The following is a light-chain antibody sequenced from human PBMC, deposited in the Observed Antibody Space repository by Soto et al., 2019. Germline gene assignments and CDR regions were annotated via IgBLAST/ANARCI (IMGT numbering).Light chain of an antibody. CDR3: QHSDNDSYT. V-gene: IGKV1-5*01. J-gene: IGKJ2*01. CDR1: QTISSW. Sequence: DLQMTQSPSTLSVSVGDRVTITCRASQTISSWLAWYQQKPGKAPKLLIYDASSLERGVPSRFSGSGSGTEFTLTISSLQPDDFATYYCQHSDNDSYTFGQGTKVEIK. CDR2: DAS.